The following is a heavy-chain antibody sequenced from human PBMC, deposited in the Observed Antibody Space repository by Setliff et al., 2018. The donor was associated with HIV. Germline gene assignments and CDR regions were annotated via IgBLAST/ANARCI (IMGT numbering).Heavy chain of an antibody. J-gene: IGHJ4*02. D-gene: IGHD6-13*01. Sequence: GGSLRLSCAASGFTFSSYWMHWVRQAPGKGLVYVSHINGDGSTTTYADSVKGRFTISRDNAKNTLYLQMNSLRAEDTALYYCAKDLHFWSAADSWGQGTLVTVSS. CDR2: INGDGSTT. CDR1: GFTFSSYW. CDR3: AKDLHFWSAADS. V-gene: IGHV3-74*01.